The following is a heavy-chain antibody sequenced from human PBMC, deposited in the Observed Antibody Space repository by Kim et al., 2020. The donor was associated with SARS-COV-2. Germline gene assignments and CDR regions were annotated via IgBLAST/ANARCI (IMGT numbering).Heavy chain of an antibody. CDR1: GFTFSSYE. Sequence: GGSLRLSCAASGFTFSSYEMKWVRQAPGKGLEWVSYISNSGSTIYYADSVKGRFTISRDNAKNSLYLQMNSLRAEDTAVYYCAREGAYDILTGTYYYYCMDVWGQGTTVTVSS. CDR3: AREGAYDILTGTYYYYCMDV. V-gene: IGHV3-48*03. D-gene: IGHD3-9*01. CDR2: ISNSGSTI. J-gene: IGHJ6*02.